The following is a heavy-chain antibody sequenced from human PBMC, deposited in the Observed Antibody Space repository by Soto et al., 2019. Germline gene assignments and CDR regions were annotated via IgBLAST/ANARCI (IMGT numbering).Heavy chain of an antibody. Sequence: GASLKISCKGSGYSFTSYWISWVRQMPGKGLEWMGRIDPSDSYTNYSPSFQGHVTISADKSISTAYLQWSSLKASDTAMYYCARHAGAPVYCSGGSCYVIYYGMDVWGQGTTVTVSS. V-gene: IGHV5-10-1*01. J-gene: IGHJ6*02. D-gene: IGHD2-15*01. CDR3: ARHAGAPVYCSGGSCYVIYYGMDV. CDR1: GYSFTSYW. CDR2: IDPSDSYT.